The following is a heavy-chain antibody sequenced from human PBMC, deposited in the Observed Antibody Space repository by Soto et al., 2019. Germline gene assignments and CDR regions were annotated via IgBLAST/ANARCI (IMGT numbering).Heavy chain of an antibody. Sequence: QLQLQESGPGLVKPSETLSLTCTVSGGSISSSSYYWGWIRQPPGKGLEWIGSIYYSGSTYYNPSLKSRVTISVDTSKNQFSLKLSSVTAADTAVYYCARMPPSPSCTSCYVLRDYWGQGTLVTVSS. CDR2: IYYSGST. CDR1: GGSISSSSYY. V-gene: IGHV4-39*01. J-gene: IGHJ4*02. CDR3: ARMPPSPSCTSCYVLRDY. D-gene: IGHD2-2*01.